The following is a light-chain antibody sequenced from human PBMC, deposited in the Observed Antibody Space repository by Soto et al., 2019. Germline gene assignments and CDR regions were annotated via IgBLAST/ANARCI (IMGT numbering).Light chain of an antibody. Sequence: QSVLTQSPSASASLGPSVKLTFTLSSGHSSYAIAWHQQQPEKGPRYLMKLNSDGSHYKGGGIPDRFSGSSSGAERYLTISSRQSEDEADYYCQTWGAGIQVFGTGTKVTVL. V-gene: IGLV4-69*01. CDR1: SGHSSYA. J-gene: IGLJ1*01. CDR2: LNSDGSH. CDR3: QTWGAGIQV.